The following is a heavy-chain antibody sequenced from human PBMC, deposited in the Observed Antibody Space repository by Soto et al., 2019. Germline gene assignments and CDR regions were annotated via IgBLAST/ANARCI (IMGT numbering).Heavy chain of an antibody. CDR3: ARVRLELHSRWFDP. CDR2: MNPNSGNT. D-gene: IGHD1-7*01. Sequence: ASVKVSCKASGYTFTSYDINWVRQATGQGLEWMGWMNPNSGNTGYAQKFQGRVTMTRNTSISTAYMELSSLRSEDTAVYYCARVRLELHSRWFDPWGQGTLVTVSS. CDR1: GYTFTSYD. J-gene: IGHJ5*02. V-gene: IGHV1-8*01.